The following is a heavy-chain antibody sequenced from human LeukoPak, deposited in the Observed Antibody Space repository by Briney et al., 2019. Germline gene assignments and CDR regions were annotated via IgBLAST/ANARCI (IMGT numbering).Heavy chain of an antibody. CDR2: IKSNSDGRTT. V-gene: IGHV3-15*07. J-gene: IGHJ4*02. CDR1: GFTFSSYA. Sequence: GGSLRLSCAASGFTFSSYAMHWVRQAPGKGLEWVGRIKSNSDGRTTECAAPVKGRFSISRDDSKSTLYLQMNTLKTEDTAVYYCTTRPSLREPWITGWGQGTLVTVSS. D-gene: IGHD1-14*01. CDR3: TTRPSLREPWITG.